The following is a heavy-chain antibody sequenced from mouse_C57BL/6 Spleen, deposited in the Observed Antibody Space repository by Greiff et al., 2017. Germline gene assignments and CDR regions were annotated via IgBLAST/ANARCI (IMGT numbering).Heavy chain of an antibody. CDR1: GYSITSGYY. CDR2: ISYDGSN. V-gene: IGHV3-6*01. CDR3: ARGRVRYYAMDY. Sequence: EVQLQQSGPGLVKPSQSLSLTCSVTGYSITSGYYWNWIRQFPGNKLEWMGYISYDGSNNYNPSLKNRISITRDTSKNQFFLKLNSVTTEDTATYYCARGRVRYYAMDYWGQGTSGTVSS. D-gene: IGHD2-14*01. J-gene: IGHJ4*01.